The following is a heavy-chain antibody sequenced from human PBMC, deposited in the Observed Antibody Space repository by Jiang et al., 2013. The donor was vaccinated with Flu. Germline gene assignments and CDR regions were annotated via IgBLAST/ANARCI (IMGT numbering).Heavy chain of an antibody. CDR2: FDPEDGET. J-gene: IGHJ4*02. CDR1: GDLSEIS. CDR3: ATRYYDSTAYYFDY. Sequence: GAEVKKPGASVKVSCKVSGDLSEISMHWVRQAPGKGLEWVGGFDPEDGETVSAQRFQGRVIMTENTSTDTAYMELSSLRSEDTAVYYCATRYYDSTAYYFDYWGQGTLVTVSS. D-gene: IGHD3-22*01. V-gene: IGHV1-24*01.